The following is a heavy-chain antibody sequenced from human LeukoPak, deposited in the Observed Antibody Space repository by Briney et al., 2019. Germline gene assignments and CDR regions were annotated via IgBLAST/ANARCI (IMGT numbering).Heavy chain of an antibody. J-gene: IGHJ5*02. Sequence: ASVKVSCKGSGYKFISYAMNWVRQAPGQGLEWMGWINTNTGNPTYAQGFTGRFVFSLDTSVSTAYLQISSLKAEDTAVYYCAQGPTVSIHWFDPWGQGTLVTVSS. D-gene: IGHD4-17*01. CDR1: GYKFISYA. CDR3: AQGPTVSIHWFDP. V-gene: IGHV7-4-1*02. CDR2: INTNTGNP.